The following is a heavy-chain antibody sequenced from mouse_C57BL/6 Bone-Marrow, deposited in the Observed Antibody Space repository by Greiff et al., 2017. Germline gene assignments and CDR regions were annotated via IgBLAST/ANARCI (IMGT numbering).Heavy chain of an antibody. CDR2: ISSGSSTI. V-gene: IGHV5-17*01. D-gene: IGHD1-1*02. CDR1: GFTFSDYG. J-gene: IGHJ2*01. CDR3: AGVGNCGNYFDY. Sequence: EVHLVESGGGLVKPGGSLKLSCAASGFTFSDYGMHWVRQAPEKGLEWVAYISSGSSTIYYADTVKGRFTISRDNAKNTLFLQMTSLRSEDTAMYYCAGVGNCGNYFDYWGQGTTLTVSS.